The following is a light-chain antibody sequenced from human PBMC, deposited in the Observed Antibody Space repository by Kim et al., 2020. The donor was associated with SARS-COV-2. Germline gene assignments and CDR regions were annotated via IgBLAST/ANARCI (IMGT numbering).Light chain of an antibody. CDR3: NSRDSSGHHRV. J-gene: IGLJ3*02. CDR2: GKN. CDR1: SLRTYY. Sequence: SSELTQDPAVSVALGQTVRITCQGDSLRTYYASWYQQQPGQAPLLDIYGKNNRPSGIPDRFSGSSSGNTASLTITGAQAEDEADYYCNSRDSSGHHRVFGGGTQLTVL. V-gene: IGLV3-19*01.